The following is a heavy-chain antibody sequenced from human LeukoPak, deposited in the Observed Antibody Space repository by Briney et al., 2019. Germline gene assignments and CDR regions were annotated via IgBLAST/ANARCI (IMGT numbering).Heavy chain of an antibody. V-gene: IGHV3-21*01. Sequence: YLRLACAAYGFNFRRYSMNLVREAPGKGLEWVSCISSSSSSKNYADSVKGRFTVSRDNARNSLYLEMNSLRADDTAVYFCARALNAAFFYFYGMDLWGQGATVTVSS. D-gene: IGHD2/OR15-2a*01. CDR2: ISSSSSSK. J-gene: IGHJ6*02. CDR1: GFNFRRYS. CDR3: ARALNAAFFYFYGMDL.